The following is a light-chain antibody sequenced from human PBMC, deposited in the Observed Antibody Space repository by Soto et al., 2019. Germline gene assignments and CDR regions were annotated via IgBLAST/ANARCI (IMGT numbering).Light chain of an antibody. J-gene: IGKJ4*01. CDR3: QHRLYWTLT. V-gene: IGKV3D-11*03. CDR1: QGVSTH. Sequence: IVLTQSPASRSLSSGERATLSCRASQGVSTHLAWYQQKPGQAPRLLIYDSSKRATGIPARFSGSVPGTDGTITISSLETDDGSVYDGQHRLYWTLTFGGGTKVDIK. CDR2: DSS.